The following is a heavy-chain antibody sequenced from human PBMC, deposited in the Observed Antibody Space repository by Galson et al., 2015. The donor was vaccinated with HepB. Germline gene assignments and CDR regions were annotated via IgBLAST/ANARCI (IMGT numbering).Heavy chain of an antibody. CDR2: INPSGGST. V-gene: IGHV1-46*01. Sequence: SVKVSCKASGYTFTSYYMHWVRQAPGQGLEWMGIINPSGGSTTYPQKFQGRVTMTRDTSTSTVYMELSSLRSEDTAVYYCARSRIGKIAPFDIWGQGTMVTVSS. CDR3: ARSRIGKIAPFDI. CDR1: GYTFTSYY. D-gene: IGHD2-21*01. J-gene: IGHJ3*02.